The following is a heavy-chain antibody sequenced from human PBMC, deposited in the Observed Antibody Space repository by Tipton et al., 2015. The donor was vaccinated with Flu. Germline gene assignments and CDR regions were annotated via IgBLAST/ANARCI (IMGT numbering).Heavy chain of an antibody. Sequence: TLSLTCTVSGGSLSSYYWSWIRQPAGKGLEWIGRMYTSGSTNYNPSLKSRLTMSVDASKQQFSLKLGSMTAADTAVYYCARGSGSGTFMIFGLWGQVTLVSVSS. J-gene: IGHJ4*02. CDR2: MYTSGST. D-gene: IGHD3/OR15-3a*01. CDR3: ARGSGSGTFMIFGL. CDR1: GGSLSSYY. V-gene: IGHV4-4*07.